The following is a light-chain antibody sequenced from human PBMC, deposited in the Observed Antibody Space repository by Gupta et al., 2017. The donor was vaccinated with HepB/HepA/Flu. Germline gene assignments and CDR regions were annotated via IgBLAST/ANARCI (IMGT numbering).Light chain of an antibody. V-gene: IGKV1-6*01. CDR3: LQDYNYPRT. Sequence: AIQMTQSPSSLSASVGDRVTITCRASQGIRNDLGWYQQKPGKAPKLLMYAASSLQSGVASRFSGSGSGTDFTLTISSMQPEDFATYYCLQDYNYPRTFGQGTKVEIK. CDR1: QGIRND. CDR2: AAS. J-gene: IGKJ1*01.